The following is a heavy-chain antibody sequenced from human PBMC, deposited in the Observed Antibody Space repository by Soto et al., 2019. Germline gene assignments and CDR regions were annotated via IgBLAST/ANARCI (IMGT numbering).Heavy chain of an antibody. D-gene: IGHD6-6*01. CDR1: CYSISSSSYY. Sequence: SDTLSLTCTVSCYSISSSSYYWVWIRQPPGKGLEWIGSIYYSGSTYYNPSLKSRVTISVDTSKNQFSLKLSSVTAADTAVYYCAIVDYYYYGMDVWGQGTTVT. V-gene: IGHV4-39*01. J-gene: IGHJ6*02. CDR2: IYYSGST. CDR3: AIVDYYYYGMDV.